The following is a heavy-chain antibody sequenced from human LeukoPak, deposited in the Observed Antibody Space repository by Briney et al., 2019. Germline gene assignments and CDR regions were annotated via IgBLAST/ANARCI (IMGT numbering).Heavy chain of an antibody. J-gene: IGHJ4*02. D-gene: IGHD4/OR15-4a*01. Sequence: GGSLRLSCAASGFTFSSYGMHWIRQAPGKGLEWVAYISGSSNTIYYADSVKGRFTISRDNAKDSLYLQMNSLRAEDTAVYYCARVGDNYNEYVDYWGQGTLVTVSS. CDR2: ISGSSNTI. V-gene: IGHV3-48*04. CDR3: ARVGDNYNEYVDY. CDR1: GFTFSSYG.